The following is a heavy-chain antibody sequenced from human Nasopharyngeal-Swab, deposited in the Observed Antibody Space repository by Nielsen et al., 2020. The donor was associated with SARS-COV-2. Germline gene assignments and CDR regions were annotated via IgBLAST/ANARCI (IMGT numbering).Heavy chain of an antibody. J-gene: IGHJ5*02. CDR1: GGSIINYY. D-gene: IGHD1-26*01. CDR2: IYNRGST. CDR3: AKLVGSTDWFDP. Sequence: SETLSLTCTVSGGSIINYYWSWIRQPPGKGLEWIGYIYNRGSTNYSPSLKSRVTMSVDTSKNQFSLNLNSGSAADTAVYYCAKLVGSTDWFDPWGQGTLVTVSS. V-gene: IGHV4-59*08.